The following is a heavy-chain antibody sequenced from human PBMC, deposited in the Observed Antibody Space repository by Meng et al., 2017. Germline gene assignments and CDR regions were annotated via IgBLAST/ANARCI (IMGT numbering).Heavy chain of an antibody. CDR3: AHSPYDETSGVFYFDY. Sequence: QTTLKASGPTPVKPPQTLTLTCSLPGLSLSTRGVGVAWIRQPPGKALEWLALIYWDDDKRYSPSLKTRVTITKDTSKNQVVLTMTNMDPVDTGTYYCAHSPYDETSGVFYFDYWGQGTLVTVSS. D-gene: IGHD3-22*01. CDR2: IYWDDDK. J-gene: IGHJ4*02. V-gene: IGHV2-5*02. CDR1: GLSLSTRGVG.